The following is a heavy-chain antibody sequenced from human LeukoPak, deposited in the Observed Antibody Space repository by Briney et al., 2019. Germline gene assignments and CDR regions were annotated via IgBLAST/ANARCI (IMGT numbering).Heavy chain of an antibody. Sequence: SQTLSFTCTVSGGSMGGYYWSWIRQLPGKGLEWIGYIYYSGTTYYNPSLKSRLTLSVDTSKNQFSLKLRSVTAADTAVYYCARTWVGTIRGVTGKTDYWGQGTLVTVSS. CDR2: IYYSGTT. J-gene: IGHJ4*02. CDR1: GGSMGGYY. D-gene: IGHD3-10*01. V-gene: IGHV4-31*03. CDR3: ARTWVGTIRGVTGKTDY.